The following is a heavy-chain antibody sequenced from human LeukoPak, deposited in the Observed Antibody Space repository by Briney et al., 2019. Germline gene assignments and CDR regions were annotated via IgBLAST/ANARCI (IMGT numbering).Heavy chain of an antibody. CDR3: ARGLPNRSVVVVPAAFDF. Sequence: PSETLSLTCSVSGVSIRSSGDYWGWIRHPPGKGLEWIGSIYYSKTTATTSYTPSLRSRVTISLDTSKNHFSLNLTFVTAADTAIYYCARGLPNRSVVVVPAAFDFWGQGSRVTVSS. V-gene: IGHV4-39*07. D-gene: IGHD2-2*01. CDR2: IYYSKTTATT. CDR1: GVSIRSSGDY. J-gene: IGHJ4*02.